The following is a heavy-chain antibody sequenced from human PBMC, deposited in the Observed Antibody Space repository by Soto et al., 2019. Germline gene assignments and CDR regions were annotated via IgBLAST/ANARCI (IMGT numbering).Heavy chain of an antibody. CDR3: PKASVSEHTNGWPPGP. D-gene: IGHD6-19*01. CDR1: GVTCGAYG. Sequence: CLRAGCGAGGVTCGAYGIGWVRQWAREGLEWVAAISKDGNTNYYADSLKVRFTISRDNSKNTLDLQMNSLRSEDTAVYHCPKASVSEHTNGWPPGPSAQATLLTVSS. J-gene: IGHJ5*02. V-gene: IGHV3-30*18. CDR2: ISKDGNTN.